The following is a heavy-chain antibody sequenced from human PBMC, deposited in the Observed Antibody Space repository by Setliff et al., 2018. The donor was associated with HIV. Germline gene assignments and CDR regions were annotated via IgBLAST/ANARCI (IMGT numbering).Heavy chain of an antibody. Sequence: SETLSLTCTVSGGSFSNFFWNWIRQPPGKGLEWIGYINSSGTTNYNPSLKSRVNISIDPSKNHFTLRLSSVTVADTAVYCCARRGRFMGWFDPWGQGTLVTVSS. D-gene: IGHD3-3*01. CDR3: ARRGRFMGWFDP. CDR2: INSSGTT. V-gene: IGHV4-4*09. J-gene: IGHJ5*02. CDR1: GGSFSNFF.